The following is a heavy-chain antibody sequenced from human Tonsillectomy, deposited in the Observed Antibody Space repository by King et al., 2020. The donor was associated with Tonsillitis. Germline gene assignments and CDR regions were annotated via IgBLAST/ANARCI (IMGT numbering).Heavy chain of an antibody. CDR3: VRQGASRGVIDS. D-gene: IGHD2-2*01. Sequence: QLVQSGAEVKKPGETLRISCTGSGFIFTTSWIAWVRHMPGKGLDWMGIIYPGDSDTRYSPSFQGRITISADKSITTAYLQWSILKASDTAMYYCVRQGASRGVIDSWGQGTLVTVSS. CDR1: GFIFTTSW. V-gene: IGHV5-51*01. CDR2: IYPGDSDT. J-gene: IGHJ4*02.